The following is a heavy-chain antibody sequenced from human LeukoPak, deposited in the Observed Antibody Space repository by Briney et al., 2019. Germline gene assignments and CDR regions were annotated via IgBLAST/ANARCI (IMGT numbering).Heavy chain of an antibody. CDR1: GGSISSSSYY. D-gene: IGHD3-22*01. CDR2: IFYSGST. Sequence: SETLSLTCAVSGGSISSSSYYWGWIRQPPGKGLEWVGSIFYSGSTLYNPSLKSRVTISVDTSKNQFSLKLSSVTAADTAVYYCARSWLATYDYWGQGTLVTVSS. CDR3: ARSWLATYDY. J-gene: IGHJ4*02. V-gene: IGHV4-39*07.